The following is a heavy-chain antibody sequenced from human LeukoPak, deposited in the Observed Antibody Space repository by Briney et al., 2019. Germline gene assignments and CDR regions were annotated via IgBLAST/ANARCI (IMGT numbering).Heavy chain of an antibody. V-gene: IGHV3-7*01. CDR3: ARGEDGTWDY. CDR2: INDGETKK. Sequence: GGSLTLSCAAYGFTFSSNCMIWHRPAPGRGLEGLDNINDGETKKSYELPGKGRFTTYRDNARNSLYLQMATLYAEETGDYYCARGEDGTWDYWGQGTLVTVSS. CDR1: GFTFSSNC. D-gene: IGHD1-1*01. J-gene: IGHJ4*02.